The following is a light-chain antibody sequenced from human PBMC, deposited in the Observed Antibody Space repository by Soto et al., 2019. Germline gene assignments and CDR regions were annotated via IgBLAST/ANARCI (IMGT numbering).Light chain of an antibody. J-gene: IGLJ3*02. Sequence: QSVLTQPRSVSGSPGQSVTISCTGSSSDVGEYNYVSWYQHHPGNAPKLMIYDVSKRPSGVPDRFSGSKSGNTASLTISGLQAEDEANYYCFSYAGSRVFGEGTKLTVL. CDR2: DVS. CDR1: SSDVGEYNY. V-gene: IGLV2-11*01. CDR3: FSYAGSRV.